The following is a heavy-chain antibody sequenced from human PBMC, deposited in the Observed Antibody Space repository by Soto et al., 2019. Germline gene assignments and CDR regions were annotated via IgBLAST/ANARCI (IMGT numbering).Heavy chain of an antibody. Sequence: PGESLKISCKGSGYSFTSHWIAWVRQMPGKGLEWMGSIYPGNSENKYRYSPSFQGQVTISADKSITTAYLQWTSLKASDTAIYYCARQPDSLGPLDYWGQGTLVTVSS. CDR1: GYSFTSHW. D-gene: IGHD3-10*01. CDR3: ARQPDSLGPLDY. CDR2: IYPGNSENKY. V-gene: IGHV5-51*01. J-gene: IGHJ4*02.